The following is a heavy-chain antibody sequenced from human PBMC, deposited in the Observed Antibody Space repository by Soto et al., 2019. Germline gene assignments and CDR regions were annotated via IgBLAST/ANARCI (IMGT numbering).Heavy chain of an antibody. V-gene: IGHV4-39*01. J-gene: IGHJ6*02. D-gene: IGHD1-1*01. CDR2: IYYSGST. CDR1: GGSISSSSYY. CDR3: ARHGTSNSYYYYYYGMDV. Sequence: PSEPLSLTCTVSGGSISSSSYYWGWIRQPPGKGLEWIGSIYYSGSTYYNPSLKSRVTISVDTSKNQFSLKLSSVTAADTAVYYCARHGTSNSYYYYYYGMDVWGQGTTVTVSS.